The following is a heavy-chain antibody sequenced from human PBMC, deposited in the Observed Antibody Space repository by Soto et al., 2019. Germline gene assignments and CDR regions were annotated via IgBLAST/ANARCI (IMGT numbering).Heavy chain of an antibody. V-gene: IGHV1-69*13. J-gene: IGHJ4*02. Sequence: SVKVSCKASGGTFSSYAISWVRQAPGQGLEWMGGIIPMFGTANYAQKFQGRVTITADESTSTAYMELSSLRSEDTAVYYCARVQRGYCFGFPYDFCGQGTQVTVSS. CDR3: ARVQRGYCFGFPYDF. CDR1: GGTFSSYA. CDR2: IIPMFGTA. D-gene: IGHD5-18*01.